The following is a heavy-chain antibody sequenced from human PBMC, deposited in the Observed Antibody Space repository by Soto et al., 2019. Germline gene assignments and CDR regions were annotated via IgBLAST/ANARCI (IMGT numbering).Heavy chain of an antibody. CDR1: GGSISSAGYS. D-gene: IGHD5-12*01. CDR3: AAGGGLPRYY. V-gene: IGHV4-30-2*01. J-gene: IGHJ4*02. CDR2: IYHSGST. Sequence: SETLSLTCNVSGGSISSAGYSWSWIRQPPGKGLEWIGYIYHSGSTYYNPSLKSRVTISVDRSKNQFSLKLSSVTAADTAVYYCAAGGGLPRYYWGQGTLVTVSS.